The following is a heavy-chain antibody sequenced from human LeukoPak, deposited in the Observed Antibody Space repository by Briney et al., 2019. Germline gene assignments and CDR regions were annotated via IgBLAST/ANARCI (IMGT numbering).Heavy chain of an antibody. J-gene: IGHJ1*01. V-gene: IGHV3-30-3*01. CDR1: GFTFSSYA. D-gene: IGHD2-15*01. CDR2: ISYDGSNK. Sequence: PGRSLRLSCAASGFTFSSYAMHWVRQAPGKGLEWVAVISYDGSNKYYADSVRGRFTISRDNSKNTLYLQMNSLRAEDTAVYYCARAPRYCSGGSCYSRYFQHWGQGTLVTVSS. CDR3: ARAPRYCSGGSCYSRYFQH.